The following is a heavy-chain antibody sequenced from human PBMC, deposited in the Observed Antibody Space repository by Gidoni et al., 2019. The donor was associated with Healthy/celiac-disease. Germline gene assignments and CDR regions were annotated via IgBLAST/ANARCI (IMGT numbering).Heavy chain of an antibody. CDR3: ARGSWGYSSGYYYWYFDL. CDR2: INHSGST. CDR1: GGSFSGYY. J-gene: IGHJ2*01. Sequence: QVQLQQWGAGLLKPSETLSLTCAVYGGSFSGYYWSWIRQPPGKGLEWIGEINHSGSTNYNPSLKSRVTISVDTSKNQFSLKLSSVTAADTAVYYCARGSWGYSSGYYYWYFDLWGRGTLVTVSS. V-gene: IGHV4-34*01. D-gene: IGHD6-19*01.